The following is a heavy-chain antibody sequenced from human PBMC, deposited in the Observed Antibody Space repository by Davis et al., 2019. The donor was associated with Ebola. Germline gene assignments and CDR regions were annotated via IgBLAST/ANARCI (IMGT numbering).Heavy chain of an antibody. V-gene: IGHV4-30-4*01. Sequence: MPSETLSLTCTVSGGSISSGDYYWSWIRQPPGKGLEWIGYIYYSGSTYYNPYLKSRVTILVDTSKNQFSLKLSSVTAADTAVYYCARQLELGASSYFDYWGQGTLVTVSS. CDR1: GGSISSGDYY. CDR3: ARQLELGASSYFDY. D-gene: IGHD1-1*01. J-gene: IGHJ4*02. CDR2: IYYSGST.